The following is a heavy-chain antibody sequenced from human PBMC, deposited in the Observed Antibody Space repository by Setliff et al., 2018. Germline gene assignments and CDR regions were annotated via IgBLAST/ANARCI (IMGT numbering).Heavy chain of an antibody. CDR2: ISWDGDTT. V-gene: IGHV3-43D*04. J-gene: IGHJ4*02. D-gene: IGHD3-10*01. CDR3: AKNREYYGSGAMGYFDY. Sequence: PGGSLRLSCAASGFTFDDFAMHWVRQAPGQGLEWVSLISWDGDTTFSADSVKGRFTISRDNSKNSLYLEVTNLRTEDTALYYCAKNREYYGSGAMGYFDYWGRGTLVTVSS. CDR1: GFTFDDFA.